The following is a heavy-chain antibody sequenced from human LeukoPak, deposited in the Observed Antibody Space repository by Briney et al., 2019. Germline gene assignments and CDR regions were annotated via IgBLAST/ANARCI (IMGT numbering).Heavy chain of an antibody. V-gene: IGHV3-7*01. CDR3: ARDYRMVRGVRDY. D-gene: IGHD3-10*01. J-gene: IGHJ4*02. CDR2: IKQDGSEK. CDR1: GFTFSSYW. Sequence: PGGPLRLSCAASGFTFSSYWMSWVRQAPGKGLEWVANIKQDGSEKYYVDSVKGRFTISRDNAKNSLYLQMNSLRAEDTAVYYCARDYRMVRGVRDYWGQGTLVTVSS.